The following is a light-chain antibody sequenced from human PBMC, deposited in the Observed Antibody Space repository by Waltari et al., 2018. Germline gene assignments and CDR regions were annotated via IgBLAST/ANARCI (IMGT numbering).Light chain of an antibody. Sequence: EIVLTQSPGTLSLSPGERATLSCRASQSVSSSYVAWYQQKPGQAPRLLIDGASSRATGIPDRFSGSGSGTDFTLTISRLEPEDFAVYYCQQYGSSPPMYTFGQGTKLEIK. CDR2: GAS. V-gene: IGKV3-20*01. J-gene: IGKJ2*01. CDR1: QSVSSSY. CDR3: QQYGSSPPMYT.